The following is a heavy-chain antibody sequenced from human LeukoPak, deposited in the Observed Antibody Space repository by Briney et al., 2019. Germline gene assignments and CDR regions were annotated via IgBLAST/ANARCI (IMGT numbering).Heavy chain of an antibody. Sequence: SETLSLTCTVSGGSISGYYWSWIRQPPGKGLEWIGFIYHSGSTNYNPSLKSRVTISVDTSKNQFSLKLSSVSAADTAVYYCAGYATTVTPNDYWGQGTLVTVSS. CDR1: GGSISGYY. J-gene: IGHJ4*02. CDR3: AGYATTVTPNDY. CDR2: IYHSGST. D-gene: IGHD4-17*01. V-gene: IGHV4-59*08.